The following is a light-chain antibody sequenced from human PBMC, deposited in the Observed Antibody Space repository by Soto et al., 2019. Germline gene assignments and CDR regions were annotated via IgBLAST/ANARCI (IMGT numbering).Light chain of an antibody. J-gene: IGKJ4*01. CDR3: QRYSSSPLT. V-gene: IGKV3-20*01. Sequence: DIVLAQSPGTLSLSPGERATLSCRASQSVSNSYLAWYQQKPGQAPRLLIYGVSSRATGIPDRFSGSGSGTDFTLTITRLEPEDFAVYYCQRYSSSPLTFRGGTTVNIK. CDR2: GVS. CDR1: QSVSNSY.